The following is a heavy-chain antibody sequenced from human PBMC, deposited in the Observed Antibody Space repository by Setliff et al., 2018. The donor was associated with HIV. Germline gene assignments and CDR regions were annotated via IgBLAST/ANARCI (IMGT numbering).Heavy chain of an antibody. CDR1: GYTFTTYG. J-gene: IGHJ6*02. D-gene: IGHD2-8*02. CDR2: ISPNFGHT. Sequence: ASVKVSCKASGYTFTTYGISWVRQAPGHGLEWMGWISPNFGHTKYAQKFLDRVTMTIDTATSTAYMELRSLRSDDTAVYYCARGGGYWFYNYGIDVWGQGTTVTVSS. CDR3: ARGGGYWFYNYGIDV. V-gene: IGHV1-18*04.